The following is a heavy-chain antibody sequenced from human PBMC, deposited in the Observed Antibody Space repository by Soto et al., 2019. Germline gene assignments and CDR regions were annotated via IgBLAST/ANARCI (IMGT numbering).Heavy chain of an antibody. V-gene: IGHV1-18*01. CDR3: ARDWLSGGSSGYYYYGMDV. Sequence: QVQLVQSGAEVKKPGASVKVSCKASGYTFTSYGISWVRQAPGQGLEWMGWISAYNGNTNYAQKLQGRVTMTTDTATSTAYMELRSLRSDDTAVYYCARDWLSGGSSGYYYYGMDVWGQGTTVTVSS. D-gene: IGHD2-15*01. J-gene: IGHJ6*02. CDR1: GYTFTSYG. CDR2: ISAYNGNT.